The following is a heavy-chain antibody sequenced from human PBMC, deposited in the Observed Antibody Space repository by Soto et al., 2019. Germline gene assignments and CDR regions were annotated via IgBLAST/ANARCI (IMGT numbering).Heavy chain of an antibody. V-gene: IGHV3-48*02. CDR2: INKNGFTI. CDR3: ARGAVTGTSLFDY. D-gene: IGHD6-19*01. CDR1: GFTLTTYS. Sequence: GSLRLSCAVSGFTLTTYSMNWVRQAPGKGLEWISFINKNGFTIYYADAVKGRFTISRDYAKNSLYLQMDSLRHEDTAVYYCARGAVTGTSLFDYWGLGTLVTVSS. J-gene: IGHJ4*02.